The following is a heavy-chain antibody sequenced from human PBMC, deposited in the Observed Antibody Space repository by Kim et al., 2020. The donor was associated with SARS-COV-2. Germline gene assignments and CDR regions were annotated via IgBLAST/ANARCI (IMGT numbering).Heavy chain of an antibody. Sequence: SETLSLTCTVSGGSISSGSYYWSWIRQPAGKGLEWIGRIYTSGSTNYNPSLKSRVTISVDTSKNQFSLKLSSVTAADTAVYYCARDKVRWKNWFDPWGQGTLVTVSS. D-gene: IGHD4-17*01. V-gene: IGHV4-61*02. CDR3: ARDKVRWKNWFDP. CDR2: IYTSGST. J-gene: IGHJ5*02. CDR1: GGSISSGSYY.